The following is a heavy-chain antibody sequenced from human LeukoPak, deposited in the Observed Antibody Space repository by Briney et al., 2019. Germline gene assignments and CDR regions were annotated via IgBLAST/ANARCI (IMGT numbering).Heavy chain of an antibody. CDR2: ISTSSTYI. J-gene: IGHJ4*02. CDR1: GFTFSTYT. CDR3: AKPRGRGSYPLFDY. Sequence: GGSLRLSCAASGFTFSTYTMNWVRQAPGKGLEWVSSISTSSTYIYYADSVKGRFTISRDNSKNTLYLQMNSLRAEDTAVYYCAKPRGRGSYPLFDYWGQGTLVTVSS. D-gene: IGHD1-26*01. V-gene: IGHV3-21*04.